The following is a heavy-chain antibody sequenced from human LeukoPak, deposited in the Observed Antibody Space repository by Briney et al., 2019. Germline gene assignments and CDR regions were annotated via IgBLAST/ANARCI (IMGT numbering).Heavy chain of an antibody. CDR2: ISSSSSYI. CDR3: ARVGEFDGFDY. V-gene: IGHV3-21*01. D-gene: IGHD3-16*01. J-gene: IGHJ4*02. Sequence: GGSLRLSCAASGFTFSSYSMNWVRQAPGKGLEWVSSISSSSSYIYYADSVKGRFTISGDNAKNSLYLQMNSLRAEDTAVYYCARVGEFDGFDYWGQGTLVTVSS. CDR1: GFTFSSYS.